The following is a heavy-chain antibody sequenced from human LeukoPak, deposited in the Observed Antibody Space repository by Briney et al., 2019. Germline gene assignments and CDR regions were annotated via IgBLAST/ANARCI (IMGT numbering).Heavy chain of an antibody. CDR3: AKFMCSSTSCFPDY. D-gene: IGHD2-2*01. CDR1: GFKFSDHY. J-gene: IGHJ4*02. CDR2: ISGSGGST. V-gene: IGHV3-23*01. Sequence: GGSQRLSCAASGFKFSDHYIDWVRQAPGKGLEWVSAISGSGGSTYYADSVKGRFTISRDNSKNTLYLQMNSLRAEDTAVYYCAKFMCSSTSCFPDYWGQGTLVTVSS.